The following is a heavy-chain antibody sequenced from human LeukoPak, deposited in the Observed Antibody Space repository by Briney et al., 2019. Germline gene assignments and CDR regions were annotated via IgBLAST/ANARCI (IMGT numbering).Heavy chain of an antibody. Sequence: GGSLRLSCAASGFIFSSYEIYWVRQAPGKGLEWVSYISSSGTTTYYADSVKGRFTISRDNARNSLYLQMSSLRVEDTAVYYCARDLGHWGQGTLVTVSS. D-gene: IGHD3-16*01. J-gene: IGHJ4*02. CDR1: GFIFSSYE. CDR2: ISSSGTTT. V-gene: IGHV3-48*03. CDR3: ARDLGH.